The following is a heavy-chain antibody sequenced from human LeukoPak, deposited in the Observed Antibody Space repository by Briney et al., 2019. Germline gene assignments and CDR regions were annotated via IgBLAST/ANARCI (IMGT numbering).Heavy chain of an antibody. CDR1: GGSLSSSSYY. J-gene: IGHJ6*03. CDR2: FYYSGST. D-gene: IGHD3-10*01. V-gene: IGHV4-39*01. Sequence: SETLSLICTVSGGSLSSSSYYWGWVRQPPGTGLEWVGSFYYSGSTYYNPSLKSRVTISVDTSKNQFSLKLSSVTAAGTAVYYCARHRYYYRSGSYYGAPYYMDVWGKGTTVTISS. CDR3: ARHRYYYRSGSYYGAPYYMDV.